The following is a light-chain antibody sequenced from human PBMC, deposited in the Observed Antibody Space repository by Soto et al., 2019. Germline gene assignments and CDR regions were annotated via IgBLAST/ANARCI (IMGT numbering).Light chain of an antibody. V-gene: IGLV6-57*04. CDR3: QSYDGNSAI. CDR1: SGSIVSNY. Sequence: NFMLTQPHSVSESPEKTVTISCTRSSGSIVSNYVQWYQQRPGSAPTTLIFENNRRPSGVPDRFSGSIDSSSNSASLTISGLQTEDEADYYCQSYDGNSAIFGGGTKLT. CDR2: ENN. J-gene: IGLJ2*01.